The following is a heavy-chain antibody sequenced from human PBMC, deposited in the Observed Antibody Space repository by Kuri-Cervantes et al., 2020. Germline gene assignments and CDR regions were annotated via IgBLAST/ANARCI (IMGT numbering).Heavy chain of an antibody. V-gene: IGHV4-34*01. Sequence: SETLSLTCAVYGGSFSGYYWSWIRQPPGKGLEWIGSIYYSGSTYYNPSLKSRVTISVDRSKNQFSLKLSSVTTADTAVYYCARDVLGYCSGGSCYGTEYFQHWGQGTLVTVSS. D-gene: IGHD2-15*01. CDR3: ARDVLGYCSGGSCYGTEYFQH. J-gene: IGHJ1*01. CDR2: IYYSGST. CDR1: GGSFSGYY.